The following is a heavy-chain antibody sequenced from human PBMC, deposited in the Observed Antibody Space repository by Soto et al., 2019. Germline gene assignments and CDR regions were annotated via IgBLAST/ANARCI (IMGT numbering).Heavy chain of an antibody. V-gene: IGHV3-23*01. Sequence: GGSLILSCAASGFTFSSYAMSWVRQAPGKGLEWVSAISGSGGSTYYADSVKGRFTISRDNSKNTLYLRMNSLRAEDTAVYYCAGCRASREYNWFDPWGQGTLVTVSS. D-gene: IGHD3-10*01. CDR1: GFTFSSYA. J-gene: IGHJ5*02. CDR2: ISGSGGST. CDR3: AGCRASREYNWFDP.